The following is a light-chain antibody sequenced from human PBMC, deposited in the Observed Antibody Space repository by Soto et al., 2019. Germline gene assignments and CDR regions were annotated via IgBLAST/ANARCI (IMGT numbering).Light chain of an antibody. J-gene: IGLJ2*01. CDR2: EVS. CDR1: SSDVGSYNL. CDR3: CSHAGGDNVI. V-gene: IGLV2-23*02. Sequence: QSALTQPASVSGSPGQSITLSCTGTSSDVGSYNLVSWYQRHPGKAPKLMIYEVSKRPSGVSDRFSGSKSGNTASLTISGLQPEDEADYYSCSHAGGDNVIFGGGTKVTVL.